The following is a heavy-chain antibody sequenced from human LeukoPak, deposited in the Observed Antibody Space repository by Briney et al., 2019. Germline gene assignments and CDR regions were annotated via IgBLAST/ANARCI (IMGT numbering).Heavy chain of an antibody. CDR2: IRHDGSNK. D-gene: IGHD5-12*01. Sequence: PGGSLRLSCAASGFIFSDYGMNWVRQVPGKGLEWLTFIRHDGSNKFYADSVKGRFTISRDNSKNTLCLQMNSLRAEDTAVYYCAKDGEWLRPYYYYYHYMDVWGKGTTVTISS. CDR1: GFIFSDYG. V-gene: IGHV3-30*02. J-gene: IGHJ6*03. CDR3: AKDGEWLRPYYYYYHYMDV.